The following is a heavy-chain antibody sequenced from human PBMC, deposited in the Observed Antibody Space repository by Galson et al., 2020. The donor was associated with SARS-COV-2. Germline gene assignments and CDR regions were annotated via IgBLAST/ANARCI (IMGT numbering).Heavy chain of an antibody. CDR1: GFTFNNYN. CDR3: ARDYGNYVDY. D-gene: IGHD3-10*01. CDR2: ISSDSSTI. Sequence: GGSLRLSCTAYGFTFNNYNMDWVRQAPGQGLEWVGSISSDSSTIYYADAVKGRFTISRDNAKNSLFLQMRSLRDEDTAVYYCARDYGNYVDYWGQGTLVPVS. J-gene: IGHJ4*02. V-gene: IGHV3-48*02.